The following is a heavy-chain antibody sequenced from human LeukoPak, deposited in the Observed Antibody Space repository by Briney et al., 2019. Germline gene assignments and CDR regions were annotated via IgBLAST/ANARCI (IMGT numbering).Heavy chain of an antibody. CDR1: GFTFSSYG. V-gene: IGHV3-33*08. CDR3: ARGLQPKYNWNVFGFDY. D-gene: IGHD1-20*01. J-gene: IGHJ4*02. CDR2: IWYDGSNK. Sequence: QSGGSLRLSCAASGFTFSSYGMHWVRQAPGKGLEWVAVIWYDGSNKYYADSVKGRFTISRDNSKNTLYLQMNSLRAEDTAVYYCARGLQPKYNWNVFGFDYWGQGTLVTVSA.